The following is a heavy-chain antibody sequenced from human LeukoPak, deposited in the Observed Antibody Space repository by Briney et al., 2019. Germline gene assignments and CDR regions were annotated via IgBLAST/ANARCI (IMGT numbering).Heavy chain of an antibody. D-gene: IGHD6-25*01. Sequence: GGSLRLSCAASGFTFSSCWMHWVRQAPGKGLLWVSRINRDGSDSSYADSVKGRFTISRDNAKSTLYLQMNSLRAEDTAVYYCATVVGGYYPPVDGLDIWGQGTMVTVSS. CDR1: GFTFSSCW. J-gene: IGHJ3*02. CDR3: ATVVGGYYPPVDGLDI. V-gene: IGHV3-74*01. CDR2: INRDGSDS.